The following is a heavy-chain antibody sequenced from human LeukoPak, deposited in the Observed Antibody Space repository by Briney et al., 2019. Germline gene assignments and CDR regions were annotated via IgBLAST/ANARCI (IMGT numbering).Heavy chain of an antibody. V-gene: IGHV5-51*01. CDR1: GYKFTSYW. CDR3: ARTNCGGDCYSAIDS. CDR2: IYPGDSDI. Sequence: GESLKISCQGSGYKFTSYWIGWVRQMPGKGLEWMGIIYPGDSDIRYSPPFQGQVTISADKSMSTAYLQWRSLKASDTAMYYCARTNCGGDCYSAIDSWGQGTLVTVSS. D-gene: IGHD2-21*02. J-gene: IGHJ4*02.